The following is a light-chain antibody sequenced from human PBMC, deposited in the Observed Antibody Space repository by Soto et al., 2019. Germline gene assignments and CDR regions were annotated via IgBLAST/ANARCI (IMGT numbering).Light chain of an antibody. V-gene: IGKV1-27*01. Sequence: DIQMTQSPSSLSASVGDRVTITCRASQDISVYLAWYQQKPGKVPKLLIYSASTLQSGVPSRFSGSGSGTDFTLTISSLQPEDVATYYGQKFHPAPLTFGQGTRPEIK. CDR2: SAS. CDR1: QDISVY. J-gene: IGKJ5*01. CDR3: QKFHPAPLT.